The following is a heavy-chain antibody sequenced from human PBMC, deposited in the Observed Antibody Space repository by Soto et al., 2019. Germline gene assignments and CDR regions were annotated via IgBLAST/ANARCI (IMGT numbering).Heavy chain of an antibody. V-gene: IGHV1-3*01. CDR2: INAGNGNT. CDR1: GYTFTSYA. Sequence: GASVKVSCKASGYTFTSYAMHWVRQAPGQRLEWMGWINAGNGNTKYSQKFQGRVTITRDTSASTAYMELSSLRSEDTAVYYCARINYYDSSGYYYRVNYYGMDVWGQGTTVTVSS. CDR3: ARINYYDSSGYYYRVNYYGMDV. J-gene: IGHJ6*02. D-gene: IGHD3-22*01.